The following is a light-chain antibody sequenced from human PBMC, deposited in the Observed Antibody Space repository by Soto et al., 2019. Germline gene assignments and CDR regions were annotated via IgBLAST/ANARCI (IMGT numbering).Light chain of an antibody. CDR1: SSDVGGYNY. CDR3: SSYTSSSFWV. CDR2: DVS. Sequence: QSALTQPASVSGSPGQSITISCTGTSSDVGGYNYVSWYQQHPGKAPKLMIYDVSNRPSGVSNRFSGSKSGNTASLTISGXXXEDEADYYCSSYTSSSFWVFGGGTKLTVL. J-gene: IGLJ3*02. V-gene: IGLV2-14*01.